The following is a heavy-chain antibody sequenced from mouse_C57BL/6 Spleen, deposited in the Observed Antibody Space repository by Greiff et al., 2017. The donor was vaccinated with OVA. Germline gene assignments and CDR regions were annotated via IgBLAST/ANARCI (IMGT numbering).Heavy chain of an antibody. J-gene: IGHJ1*03. CDR2: FYPGSGSI. D-gene: IGHD1-1*01. V-gene: IGHV1-62-2*01. CDR1: GYTFTEYT. CDR3: ARHERDENASSYWYFDV. Sequence: VQLQQSGAELVKPGASVKLSCKASGYTFTEYTIHWVKQRSGQGLEWIGWFYPGSGSIKYNEKFKGKATLTADKSSSTVYMELSRLTAEDTAVYFCARHERDENASSYWYFDVWGTGTTVTVSS.